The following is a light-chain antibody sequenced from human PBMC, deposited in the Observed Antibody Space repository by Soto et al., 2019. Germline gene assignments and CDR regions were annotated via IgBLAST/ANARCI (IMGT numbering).Light chain of an antibody. CDR2: LEGSGSY. CDR1: SGHSSYI. J-gene: IGLJ1*01. Sequence: QSVLTQSSSASASLGSSVKLTCTLSSGHSSYIIAWHQQQPGKAPRYLMKLEGSGSYNKGSGVPDRFSGSSSGADRYLTISSLHAEDEADYYCETWDSNTHVFGTGTKLTVL. CDR3: ETWDSNTHV. V-gene: IGLV4-60*03.